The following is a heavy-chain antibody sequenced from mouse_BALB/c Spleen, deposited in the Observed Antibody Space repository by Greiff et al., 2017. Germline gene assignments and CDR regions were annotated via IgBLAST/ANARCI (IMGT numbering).Heavy chain of an antibody. CDR2: IYPGDGDT. CDR1: GYTFTSYW. Sequence: LEESGAELARPGASVKLSCKASGYTFTSYWMQWVKQRPGQGLEWIGAIYPGDGDTRYTQKFKGKATLTADKSSSTAYMQLSSLASEDSAVYYCARDLGNYGFAYWGQGTLVTVSA. J-gene: IGHJ3*01. CDR3: ARDLGNYGFAY. D-gene: IGHD2-1*01. V-gene: IGHV1-87*01.